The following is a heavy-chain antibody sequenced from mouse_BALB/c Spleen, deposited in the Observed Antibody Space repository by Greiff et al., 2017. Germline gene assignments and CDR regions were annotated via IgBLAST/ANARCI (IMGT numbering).Heavy chain of an antibody. J-gene: IGHJ2*01. CDR1: GFTFSSYG. V-gene: IGHV5-6*01. CDR2: ISSGGSYT. Sequence: EVQVVESGGDLVKPGGSLKLSCAASGFTFSSYGMSWVRQTPDKRLEWVATISSGGSYTYYPDSVKGRFTISRDNAKNTLYLQMSSLKSEDTAMYYCARHTADTYDYWGQGTTLTVSS. D-gene: IGHD5-1-1*01. CDR3: ARHTADTYDY.